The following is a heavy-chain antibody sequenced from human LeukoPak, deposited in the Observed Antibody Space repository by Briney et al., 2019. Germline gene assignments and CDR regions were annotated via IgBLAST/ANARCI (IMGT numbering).Heavy chain of an antibody. CDR3: ARRGYDILTGNYDYYYYMDV. J-gene: IGHJ6*03. CDR1: GFTFDDYG. V-gene: IGHV3-20*04. CDR2: INWNGGST. D-gene: IGHD3-9*01. Sequence: GGSLRLSCAASGFTFDDYGMSWVRQAPGKGLEWVSGINWNGGSTGYADSVKGRFIISRDNAKNSLYLQMNSLRAEDTALYYCARRGYDILTGNYDYYYYMDVWGKGTTVTVSS.